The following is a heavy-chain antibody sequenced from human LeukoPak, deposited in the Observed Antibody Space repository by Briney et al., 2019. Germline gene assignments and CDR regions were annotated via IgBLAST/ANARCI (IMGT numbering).Heavy chain of an antibody. J-gene: IGHJ3*02. CDR2: IYYSGST. CDR3: ARDRGMYYAYDI. Sequence: SETLSLTCTVSGGSISSYYWSWIRQPPGKGLEWIGHIYYSGSTNYNPSLKGRVTISVDTSKNQFSLKLNSVTAADTAVYYCARDRGMYYAYDIWGQGTMVTVSS. CDR1: GGSISSYY. D-gene: IGHD1-26*01. V-gene: IGHV4-59*01.